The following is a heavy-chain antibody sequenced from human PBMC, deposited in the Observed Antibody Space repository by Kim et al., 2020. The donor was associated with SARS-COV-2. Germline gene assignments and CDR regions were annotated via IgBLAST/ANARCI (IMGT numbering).Heavy chain of an antibody. J-gene: IGHJ1*01. CDR2: INPNSGVP. D-gene: IGHD2-15*01. CDR1: GYTFSGYY. Sequence: ASVKVSCKASGYTFSGYYMHWVRQAPGQGLEWMGRINPNSGVPNYAQKFQGRVTMTRDTSISTAYMELSRLRSDDTAVYYCARCPAWSGCSCNWCWGQG. CDR3: ARCPAWSGCSCNWC. V-gene: IGHV1-2*06.